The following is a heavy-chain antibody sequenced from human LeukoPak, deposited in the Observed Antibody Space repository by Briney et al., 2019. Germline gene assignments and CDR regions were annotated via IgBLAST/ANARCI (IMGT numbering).Heavy chain of an antibody. CDR3: ARGLVVNWNEGYFDY. D-gene: IGHD1-1*01. J-gene: IGHJ4*02. Sequence: GGSLRLSCAASGFTVSSNYMSWVRQAPGKGLEWVSVIYSGGSTYYADSVKGRFTISRDNSKNTLYLQMNSLRAEDTAVYYCARGLVVNWNEGYFDYWGQGTLVTVSS. CDR2: IYSGGST. V-gene: IGHV3-66*01. CDR1: GFTVSSNY.